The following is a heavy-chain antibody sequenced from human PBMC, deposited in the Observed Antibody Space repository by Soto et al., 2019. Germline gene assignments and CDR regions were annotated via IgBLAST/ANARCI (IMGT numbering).Heavy chain of an antibody. D-gene: IGHD2-15*01. CDR3: ARIGYCTGGSCVTDNWFDP. V-gene: IGHV4-39*01. CDR1: GGSISSSSYY. J-gene: IGHJ5*02. Sequence: ETLSLTCTVSGGSISSSSYYWGWIRQPPGKGLEWIGSIYYSGSTYYNPSLKTRITISVDTSKNQFSLKLSSVTAADTAVYYCARIGYCTGGSCVTDNWFDPWGQGTLVTVSS. CDR2: IYYSGST.